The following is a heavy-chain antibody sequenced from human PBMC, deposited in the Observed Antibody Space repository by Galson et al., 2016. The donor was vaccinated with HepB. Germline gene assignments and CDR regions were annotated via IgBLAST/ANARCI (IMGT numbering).Heavy chain of an antibody. D-gene: IGHD2-15*01. Sequence: SETLSLTCAVYGGSFSGYYWSWIRQPPGKGLEWIGEINHSGSTSYNPSLKSRVTMSVDTSRNQFSVNLSSVSAVDTAVYYCARGPIVSYPYSGMAVWGQGTTVTVSS. J-gene: IGHJ6*02. CDR2: INHSGST. CDR3: ARGPIVSYPYSGMAV. CDR1: GGSFSGYY. V-gene: IGHV4-34*01.